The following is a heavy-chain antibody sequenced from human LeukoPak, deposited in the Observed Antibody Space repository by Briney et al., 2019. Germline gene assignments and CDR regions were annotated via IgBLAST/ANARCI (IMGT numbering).Heavy chain of an antibody. CDR3: ARGTRMDSSGSWFDP. CDR2: ISSSGSTI. CDR1: GFTFSSYE. J-gene: IGHJ5*02. Sequence: GGSLRLSCAASGFTFSSYEMNWVRQAPGKGLEWVSYISSSGSTIYYADSVKGRFTISRDNAKNSLYLQMNSLRAEDTAVYYCARGTRMDSSGSWFDPWGQGTLVTVSS. V-gene: IGHV3-48*03. D-gene: IGHD6-19*01.